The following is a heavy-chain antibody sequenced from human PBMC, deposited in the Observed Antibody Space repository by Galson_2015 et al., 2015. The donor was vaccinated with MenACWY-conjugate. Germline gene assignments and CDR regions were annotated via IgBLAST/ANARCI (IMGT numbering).Heavy chain of an antibody. J-gene: IGHJ4*02. CDR3: AREGNDYDFWSTYYYYFDY. Sequence: SLRLSCAASGFSFSNYGIHWVRQAPGKGLEWVAVISEDGNNKNYADSVKGRFTISRDNSKNTLYLQMNTLRAEDTAVYYCAREGNDYDFWSTYYYYFDYWGQGTLVTVSS. CDR1: GFSFSNYG. V-gene: IGHV3-30*19. CDR2: ISEDGNNK. D-gene: IGHD3-3*01.